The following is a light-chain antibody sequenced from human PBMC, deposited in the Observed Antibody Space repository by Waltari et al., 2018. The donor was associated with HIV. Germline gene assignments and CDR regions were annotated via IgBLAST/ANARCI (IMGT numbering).Light chain of an antibody. CDR1: SSDVGGYKY. Sequence: QSALTQPRSVSGSLGQSVTISCTATSSDVGGYKYVSWYQQHPGKAPKLMVYDVTKRPSGIPDRFSGSRSGNTASLTISGLQAEDEADYYCCSYAGSYTFDVVFGGGTNLTVL. J-gene: IGLJ2*01. CDR2: DVT. V-gene: IGLV2-11*01. CDR3: CSYAGSYTFDVV.